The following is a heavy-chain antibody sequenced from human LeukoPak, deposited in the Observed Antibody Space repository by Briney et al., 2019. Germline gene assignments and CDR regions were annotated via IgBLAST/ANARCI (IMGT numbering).Heavy chain of an antibody. CDR2: ISGSGVST. D-gene: IGHD2-2*01. CDR3: ARCAQVGSTSCSFDY. J-gene: IGHJ4*02. Sequence: GGSLRLSCAASGFTFSSTAMSWVRQAPGKGLEWVSAISGSGVSTYYADSVKGRFTISRDNSKSTLYLQMNSLRAEDTAVYYCARCAQVGSTSCSFDYWGQGTLVTVSS. CDR1: GFTFSSTA. V-gene: IGHV3-23*01.